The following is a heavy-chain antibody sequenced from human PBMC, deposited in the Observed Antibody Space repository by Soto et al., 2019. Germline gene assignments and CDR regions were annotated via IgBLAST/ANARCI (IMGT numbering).Heavy chain of an antibody. CDR1: NFIFSDYY. J-gene: IGHJ6*02. V-gene: IGHV3-11*01. D-gene: IGHD1-26*01. CDR3: ARLGSLGHPYYYAVDV. Sequence: QVLLVESGGGLVRPGGSLRLSCSASNFIFSDYYMSWIRQAPGKGLEWVSYISSGGRDIYYADSMEGRVSISRDNSKNSLYLQMTSLRPEDTAVYYCARLGSLGHPYYYAVDVWGQGTTVTVSS. CDR2: ISSGGRDI.